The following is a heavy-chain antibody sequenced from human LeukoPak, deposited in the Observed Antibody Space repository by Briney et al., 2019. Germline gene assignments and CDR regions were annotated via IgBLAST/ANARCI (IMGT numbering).Heavy chain of an antibody. CDR3: AKGRGYSYGYRYYFDY. Sequence: GGSLRLSCAASGFTFSSYAMSWVRQAPGKGLEWVSAISGSGGSTYYADSVKGRFTISRDNSKNTLYLQMNSLRAEDTAVYYCAKGRGYSYGYRYYFDYWGQGTLVTVSS. V-gene: IGHV3-23*01. J-gene: IGHJ4*02. D-gene: IGHD5-18*01. CDR1: GFTFSSYA. CDR2: ISGSGGST.